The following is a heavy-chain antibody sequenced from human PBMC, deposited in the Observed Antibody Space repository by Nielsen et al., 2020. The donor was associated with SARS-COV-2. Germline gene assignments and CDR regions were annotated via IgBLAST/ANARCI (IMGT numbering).Heavy chain of an antibody. CDR2: TSYDGSTT. CDR1: RFTFNRYG. J-gene: IGHJ6*02. D-gene: IGHD1-1*01. Sequence: GSLKISCAASRFTFNRYGMHWVRQAPGKGLEWVAVTSYDGSTTSYADSVKGRFTISRDNSKNTLYLQMNSLRAEDTAVYYCAREERYYYYGLDVWGQGTTVTVSS. CDR3: AREERYYYYGLDV. V-gene: IGHV3-30*03.